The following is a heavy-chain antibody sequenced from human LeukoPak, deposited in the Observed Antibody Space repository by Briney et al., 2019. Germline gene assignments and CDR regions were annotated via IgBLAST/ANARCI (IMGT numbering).Heavy chain of an antibody. D-gene: IGHD5-12*01. Sequence: GGSLRLSCAASGFTFSSYSMNWVRQAPGKGLEWVSSISGSSGYIYYSDSVKGRFTISRDNAKNSLYLQMNSLRAEDTAVYYCARDLRPYSGYNDLAFDIWGQGTMVTVSS. CDR2: ISGSSGYI. J-gene: IGHJ3*02. CDR1: GFTFSSYS. CDR3: ARDLRPYSGYNDLAFDI. V-gene: IGHV3-21*01.